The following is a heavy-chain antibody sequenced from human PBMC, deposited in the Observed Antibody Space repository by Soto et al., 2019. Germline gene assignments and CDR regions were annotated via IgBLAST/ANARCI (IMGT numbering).Heavy chain of an antibody. CDR3: AGHYYYGSGSYPKDYYYYGMDV. V-gene: IGHV4-59*01. CDR1: GCSISSYY. D-gene: IGHD3-10*01. CDR2: IYYSGST. J-gene: IGHJ6*02. Sequence: SETLSLTCTVSGCSISSYYWSWIRQPPGKGLEWIGYIYYSGSTNYNPSLKSRVTISVDTSKNQFSLKLGSVTAADTAVYYCAGHYYYGSGSYPKDYYYYGMDVWGQGTTVTVSS.